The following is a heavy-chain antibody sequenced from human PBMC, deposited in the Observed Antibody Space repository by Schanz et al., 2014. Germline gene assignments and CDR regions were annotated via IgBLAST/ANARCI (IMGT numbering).Heavy chain of an antibody. CDR1: GFTVSSTY. D-gene: IGHD2-15*01. Sequence: VQLVESGGGLVQPGGSLRLSCAASGFTVSSTYMTWVRQAPGKGLEWVALVWSDGNTKYYVDSVKGRFTISRDNSMNTLHLQMDGLRVEDTAVYYCARDAVALVPEYFMDVWGKGTTVTVSS. J-gene: IGHJ6*03. V-gene: IGHV3-33*08. CDR3: ARDAVALVPEYFMDV. CDR2: VWSDGNTK.